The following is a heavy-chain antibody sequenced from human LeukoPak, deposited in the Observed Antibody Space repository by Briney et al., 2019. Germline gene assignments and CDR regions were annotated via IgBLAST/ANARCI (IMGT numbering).Heavy chain of an antibody. CDR2: IYSGGST. V-gene: IGHV3-53*01. CDR3: ASSPGYGDYFDC. J-gene: IGHJ4*02. D-gene: IGHD4-17*01. CDR1: GFTVSSNY. Sequence: GGSLRLSCAASGFTVSSNYMSWVRQAPGKGLEWVSAIYSGGSTYYADSVMARFTISRDNSKNTLYLLMNSLRAEDTAVYYCASSPGYGDYFDCWGQGTLVTVS.